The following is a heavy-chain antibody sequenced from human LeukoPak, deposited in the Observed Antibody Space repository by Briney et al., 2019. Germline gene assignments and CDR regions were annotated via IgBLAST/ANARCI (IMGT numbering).Heavy chain of an antibody. D-gene: IGHD2-2*01. CDR1: GFTFSSYA. Sequence: PGGSLRLSCAASGFTFSSYAMHWVRQAPGKGLEYVSAISSNGGSTYYANPVKGRFTISRDNSKNTLYLQMGSLRAEDMAVYYCARAPNHVVPAAPADYWGQGTLVTVSS. J-gene: IGHJ4*02. CDR2: ISSNGGST. CDR3: ARAPNHVVPAAPADY. V-gene: IGHV3-64*01.